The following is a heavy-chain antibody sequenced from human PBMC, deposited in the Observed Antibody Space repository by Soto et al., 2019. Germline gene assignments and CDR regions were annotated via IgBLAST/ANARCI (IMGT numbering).Heavy chain of an antibody. CDR1: GGTFSSYA. J-gene: IGHJ3*02. D-gene: IGHD3-22*01. Sequence: SVKVSCKASGGTFSSYAISWVRQAPGQGLEWMGGIIPIFGTANYAQKFQGRVTITADESTSTAYMELSSLRSEDTAVYYCARTLCDSSGYYARSAFDIWGQGTMVTDSS. V-gene: IGHV1-69*13. CDR2: IIPIFGTA. CDR3: ARTLCDSSGYYARSAFDI.